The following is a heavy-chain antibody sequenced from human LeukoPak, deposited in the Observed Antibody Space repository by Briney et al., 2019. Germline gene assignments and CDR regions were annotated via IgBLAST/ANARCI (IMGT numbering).Heavy chain of an antibody. V-gene: IGHV4-59*12. CDR3: ARVNYDFWSGYYRAAFDI. CDR2: IYSGNT. Sequence: SETLPLTCTVPGGSISRYYWSWIRQPPGKGLEWIGYIYSGNTNYNPSLKSRVTISVDTSKNQFSLKLSSVTAADTAVYYCARVNYDFWSGYYRAAFDIWGQGTMVTVSS. CDR1: GGSISRYY. J-gene: IGHJ3*02. D-gene: IGHD3-3*01.